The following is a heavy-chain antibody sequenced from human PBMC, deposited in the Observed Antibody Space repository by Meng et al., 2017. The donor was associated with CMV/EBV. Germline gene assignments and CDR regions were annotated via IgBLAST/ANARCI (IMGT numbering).Heavy chain of an antibody. J-gene: IGHJ4*02. Sequence: GGSLRLSCAASGFTFSSYSMNWVRQAPGKGLEWVSYISSSSSTIYYADSVKGRFTISRDNAKNSLYLQMNSLRAEDTAVYYCARDRTYYDFWSGYPLGYWGQGTLVTVSS. CDR1: GFTFSSYS. CDR3: ARDRTYYDFWSGYPLGY. D-gene: IGHD3-3*01. CDR2: ISSSSSTI. V-gene: IGHV3-48*04.